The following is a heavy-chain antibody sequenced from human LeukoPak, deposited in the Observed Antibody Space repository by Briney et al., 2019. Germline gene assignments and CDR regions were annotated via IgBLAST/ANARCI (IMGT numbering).Heavy chain of an antibody. Sequence: ASVKVSCKASGYTFTGYGISWVRQAPGQGLEWMGWISAYNGNTNYAQKLQGRVTMTTDTSTSTAYMELRSLRSDDTAVYYCARDNLAKDYYYGMDVWGQGTTVTVSS. CDR2: ISAYNGNT. V-gene: IGHV1-18*01. CDR3: ARDNLAKDYYYGMDV. D-gene: IGHD5-12*01. J-gene: IGHJ6*02. CDR1: GYTFTGYG.